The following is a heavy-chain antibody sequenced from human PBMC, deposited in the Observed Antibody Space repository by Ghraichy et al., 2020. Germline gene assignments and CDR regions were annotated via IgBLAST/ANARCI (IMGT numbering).Heavy chain of an antibody. J-gene: IGHJ4*02. D-gene: IGHD2-8*02. CDR2: IISKTDGGTT. Sequence: GGSLRLSCAASGLTFHNAWMSWVRQAPGKGLEWVGRIISKTDGGTTGYAAPVKGRFTISRDDSKNTVFLQMNSLKTEDTAVYYCTADLPGGVSDYFDYWGQGILVTVSS. V-gene: IGHV3-15*01. CDR3: TADLPGGVSDYFDY. CDR1: GLTFHNAW.